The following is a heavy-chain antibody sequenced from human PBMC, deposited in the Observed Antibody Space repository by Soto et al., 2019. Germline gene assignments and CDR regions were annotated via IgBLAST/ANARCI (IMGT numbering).Heavy chain of an antibody. CDR3: ARSHCSGGSCSYYFDY. J-gene: IGHJ4*02. CDR2: ISYDGST. D-gene: IGHD2-15*01. Sequence: PSETLSLTCTVSGGSIRIYYWRWIRHPPGRGLEWIGYISYDGSTDHNPSLKSRVTISVDRSKNQFSLKLSSVTAADTAVYYCARSHCSGGSCSYYFDYWGQGTLVTVSS. V-gene: IGHV4-59*12. CDR1: GGSIRIYY.